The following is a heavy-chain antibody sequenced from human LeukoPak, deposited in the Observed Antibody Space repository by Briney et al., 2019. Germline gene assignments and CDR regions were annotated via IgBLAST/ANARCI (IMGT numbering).Heavy chain of an antibody. V-gene: IGHV4-39*07. CDR3: ARELRSPQIAAASRYYFDY. CDR2: IYYSGST. CDR1: GGSISSSSYY. Sequence: SETLSLTCTVSGGSISSSSYYWGWIRQPPGKGLEWIGSIYYSGSTYYNPSLKSRVTISVDTSKNQFSLKLSSVTAADTAVYYCARELRSPQIAAASRYYFDYWGQGTLVTVSS. D-gene: IGHD6-13*01. J-gene: IGHJ4*02.